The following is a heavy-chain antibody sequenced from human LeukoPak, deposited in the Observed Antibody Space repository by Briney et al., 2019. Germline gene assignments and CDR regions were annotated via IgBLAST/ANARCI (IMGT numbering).Heavy chain of an antibody. CDR1: GGSFSGYY. V-gene: IGHV4-34*01. D-gene: IGHD4/OR15-4a*01. CDR3: AREGLSLRWLDP. Sequence: PSETLSLTCAVYGGSFSGYYWSWIRQPPGKGLEWIGEINHSGSTNYNPSLKSRVTISVDTSKNQFSLKLGSVTAADTAVYYCAREGLSLRWLDPWGQGTLVTVSS. J-gene: IGHJ5*02. CDR2: INHSGST.